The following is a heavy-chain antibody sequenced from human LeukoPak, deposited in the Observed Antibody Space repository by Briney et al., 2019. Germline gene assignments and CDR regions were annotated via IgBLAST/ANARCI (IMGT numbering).Heavy chain of an antibody. CDR3: AGGKFSVGWLQSTGDY. CDR2: MNPNSGNT. J-gene: IGHJ4*02. V-gene: IGHV1-8*01. CDR1: GYTFTSYD. Sequence: ASVKVSCKASGYTFTSYDINWVRQATGQGLEWMGWMNPNSGNTGYAQKFQGRVTMTRNTSISTAYMELSSLRSEDTAVYYCAGGKFSVGWLQSTGDYWGQGTLVTVSS. D-gene: IGHD5-24*01.